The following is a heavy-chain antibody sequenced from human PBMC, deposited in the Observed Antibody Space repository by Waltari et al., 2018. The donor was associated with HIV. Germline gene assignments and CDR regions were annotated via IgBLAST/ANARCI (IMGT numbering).Heavy chain of an antibody. CDR3: ARQELSGYYKIYYYGMDV. J-gene: IGHJ6*02. CDR2: IFYSGST. V-gene: IGHV4-59*08. Sequence: QVHLQESGPGLVKPSETLSLTCNISGGSISSYYWNWIRQPPGKGLEWIGNIFYSGSTNYNPPLKSRVTISLDTSKKQVSLKLSSVSAADTAVYYCARQELSGYYKIYYYGMDVWGQGTTVTVSS. CDR1: GGSISSYY. D-gene: IGHD3-3*01.